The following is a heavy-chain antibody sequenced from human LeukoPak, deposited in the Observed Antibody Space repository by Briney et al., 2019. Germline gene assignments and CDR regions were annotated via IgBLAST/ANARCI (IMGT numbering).Heavy chain of an antibody. CDR1: GGSISSYY. D-gene: IGHD1-26*01. V-gene: IGHV4-59*12. CDR2: IYYSGST. Sequence: SETLSLTCTVSGGSISSYYWSWIRQPPGKGLEWIGYIYYSGSTNYNPSLKSRVTISVDTSKNQFSLKLSSVTAADTAVYYCARDSIVGAKFDYWGQGTLVTVPS. CDR3: ARDSIVGAKFDY. J-gene: IGHJ4*02.